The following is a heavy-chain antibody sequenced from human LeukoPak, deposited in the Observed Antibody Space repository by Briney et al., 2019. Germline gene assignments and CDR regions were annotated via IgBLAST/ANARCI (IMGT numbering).Heavy chain of an antibody. CDR2: INPSGGST. CDR3: ARDEDWGDYYYGMDV. Sequence: ASVTVSCTASGYTFTSYYMHWVRQAPGQGLEWMGIINPSGGSTSYAQKFQGRVTMTRDTSTSTVYMELSSLRSEDTAVYYCARDEDWGDYYYGMDVWGQGTTVTVSS. J-gene: IGHJ6*02. D-gene: IGHD7-27*01. V-gene: IGHV1-46*01. CDR1: GYTFTSYY.